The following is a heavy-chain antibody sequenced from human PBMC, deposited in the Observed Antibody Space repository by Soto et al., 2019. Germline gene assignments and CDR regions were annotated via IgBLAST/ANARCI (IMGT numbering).Heavy chain of an antibody. V-gene: IGHV1-69*13. Sequence: SVKVSCKASGGTFSSYAISWVRQAPGQGLEWMGGIIPIFGTANYAQKFQGRVTITADESTSTAYMELSSLRSEDTAVYYCAREMTTVTHYYYYGMDVWGQGTTVTVSS. J-gene: IGHJ6*02. CDR1: GGTFSSYA. CDR2: IIPIFGTA. CDR3: AREMTTVTHYYYYGMDV. D-gene: IGHD4-17*01.